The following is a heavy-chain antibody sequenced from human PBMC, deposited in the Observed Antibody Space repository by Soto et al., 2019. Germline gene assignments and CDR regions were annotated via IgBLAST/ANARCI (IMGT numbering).Heavy chain of an antibody. J-gene: IGHJ4*02. D-gene: IGHD3-10*01. CDR3: ARLFYDTRLNYMYFDF. CDR1: GVSISSGNW. CDR2: IFHDGTA. V-gene: IGHV4-4*02. Sequence: SETLSLTCAVSGVSISSGNWWTWVRQSPQRGLEYIGEIFHDGTANYYPSFERRVAISVDTSKNQFSLKLTSVTAADTAIYFCARLFYDTRLNYMYFDFCGQGPLVTVSS.